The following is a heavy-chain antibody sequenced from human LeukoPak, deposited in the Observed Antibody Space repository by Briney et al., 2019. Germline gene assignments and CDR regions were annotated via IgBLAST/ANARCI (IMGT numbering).Heavy chain of an antibody. V-gene: IGHV3-30*02. Sequence: GGSLRLSCAASGFTFSSYGMHWVRQAPGKGLEGVAFIRYDGSNKYYADSVKGRFTISRENSKNTLYLQMNSLGAEDPAVFYCAKDLEDYGDFYFDYRGQGTPGTV. CDR3: AKDLEDYGDFYFDY. CDR1: GFTFSSYG. CDR2: IRYDGSNK. D-gene: IGHD4-17*01. J-gene: IGHJ4*02.